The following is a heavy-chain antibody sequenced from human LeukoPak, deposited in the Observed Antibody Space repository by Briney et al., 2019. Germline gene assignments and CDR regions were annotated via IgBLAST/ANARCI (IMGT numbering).Heavy chain of an antibody. J-gene: IGHJ4*02. CDR2: LYHSGST. CDR3: AGEPVRDTYYGMASYLSV. D-gene: IGHD3-10*01. V-gene: IGHV4-30-2*01. CDR1: GGSIDNRGYS. Sequence: SETLSLTCAVSGGSIDNRGYSWSWIRQPPGKGLEWIAYLYHSGSTSYNASLQSRVSMSLDRSRNQLSLQLRPVTAADTAVYYCAGEPVRDTYYGMASYLSVWGQGALVTVSS.